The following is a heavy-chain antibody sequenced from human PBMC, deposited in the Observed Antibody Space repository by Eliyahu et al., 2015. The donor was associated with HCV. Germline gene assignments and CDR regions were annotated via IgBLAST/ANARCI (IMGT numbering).Heavy chain of an antibody. Sequence: QVQLVESGGGVVQPGRSLRLSXAASRFTFRNYGMHWVRPAPGKGXEWVGVIWYDGSKQYYADSVKGRFTISRDNSKNTVYLQMNSLRAEDTAVYFCARQHSDSGDGYHYGMDVWGQGTTVTVSS. V-gene: IGHV3-33*01. D-gene: IGHD3-22*01. CDR1: RFTFRNYG. CDR3: ARQHSDSGDGYHYGMDV. CDR2: IWYDGSKQ. J-gene: IGHJ6*02.